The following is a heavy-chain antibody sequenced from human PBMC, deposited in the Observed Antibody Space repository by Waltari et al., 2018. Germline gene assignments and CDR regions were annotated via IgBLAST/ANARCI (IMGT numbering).Heavy chain of an antibody. CDR1: GFTFSGFW. Sequence: EAQLVESGGGSVQPGGSLRLSCVVSGFTFSGFWMHWVRQVPGKGRVGVSRINGDGSRTSYADSAKGRFTISRDNAENTLYLQMNSLRAEDTALYYCTRDWRNLGFDYWGQGTLVTVSS. V-gene: IGHV3-74*01. CDR2: INGDGSRT. D-gene: IGHD1-7*01. J-gene: IGHJ4*02. CDR3: TRDWRNLGFDY.